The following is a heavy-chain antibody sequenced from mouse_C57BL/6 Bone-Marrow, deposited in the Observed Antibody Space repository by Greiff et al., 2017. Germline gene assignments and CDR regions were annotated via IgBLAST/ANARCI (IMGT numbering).Heavy chain of an antibody. V-gene: IGHV1-81*01. CDR1: GYTFTSYG. CDR2: IYPRSGNT. J-gene: IGHJ2*01. D-gene: IGHD2-3*01. CDR3: ASYYGYFYYFDY. Sequence: VKLMESGAELARPGASVTLSCKASGYTFTSYGISWVKQRTGQGLEWIGEIYPRSGNTYYNEKFTGQATLTADKSSSSAYMELRSLTSEASAFYFCASYYGYFYYFDYWGQGTTLTVSS.